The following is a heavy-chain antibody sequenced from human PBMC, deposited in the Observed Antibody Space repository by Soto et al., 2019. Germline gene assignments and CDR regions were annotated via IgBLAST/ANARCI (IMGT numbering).Heavy chain of an antibody. J-gene: IGHJ4*02. Sequence: QVQLVQSGAEVKKPGASVKVSCKASGYTFTSYAMHWVRQAPGQRLEWMGWINAGNGNTKYSQKFQGRVTITRDTSASTAYMELSSLRSEDTAVYYCARSPRRSGWYEGGGDYWGQGTLVTVSS. V-gene: IGHV1-3*01. D-gene: IGHD6-19*01. CDR2: INAGNGNT. CDR3: ARSPRRSGWYEGGGDY. CDR1: GYTFTSYA.